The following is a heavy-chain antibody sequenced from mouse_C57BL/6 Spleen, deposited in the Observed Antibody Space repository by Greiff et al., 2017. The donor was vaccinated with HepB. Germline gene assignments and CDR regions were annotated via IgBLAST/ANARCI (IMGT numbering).Heavy chain of an antibody. CDR1: GYTFTSYW. CDR2: IYPGSGST. J-gene: IGHJ4*01. V-gene: IGHV1-55*01. Sequence: VQLQQPGAELVKPGASVKMSCKASGYTFTSYWITWVKQRPGQGLEWIGDIYPGSGSTNYNEKFKSKATLTVDTSSSTAYMQLSSLTSEDSAVYYCARRRYSNYVYYAMDYWGQGTSVTVSS. CDR3: ARRRYSNYVYYAMDY. D-gene: IGHD2-5*01.